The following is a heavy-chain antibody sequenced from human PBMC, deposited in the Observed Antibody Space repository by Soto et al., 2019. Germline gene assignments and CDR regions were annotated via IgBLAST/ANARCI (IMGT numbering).Heavy chain of an antibody. CDR3: ARSSFLRSGYLFYGLDV. CDR2: VNHGGTS. CDR1: GWSFSGYY. V-gene: IGHV4-34*01. Sequence: TQETLSLTCAFHGWSFSGYYWDWIRQPPGKGLEWIGAVNHGGTSNYNPSLKSRAIISVDTSKNQFSLKLTSVTAEDTALYFCARSSFLRSGYLFYGLDVWGQGTTVT. D-gene: IGHD3-10*01. J-gene: IGHJ6*02.